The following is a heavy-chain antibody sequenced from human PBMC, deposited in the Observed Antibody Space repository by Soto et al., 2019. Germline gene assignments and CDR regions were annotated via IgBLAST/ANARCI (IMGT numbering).Heavy chain of an antibody. CDR2: INHSGST. CDR1: GGSISSGGYY. CDR3: ARCGEERYYYDSSGYEIDY. V-gene: IGHV4-34*01. D-gene: IGHD3-22*01. Sequence: PSETLSLTCAVSGGSISSGGYYWSWIRQPPGKGLEWIGEINHSGSTNYNPSLKSRVTISVDTSKNQFSLKLSSVTAADTAVYYCARCGEERYYYDSSGYEIDYWGQGTLVPSPQ. J-gene: IGHJ4*02.